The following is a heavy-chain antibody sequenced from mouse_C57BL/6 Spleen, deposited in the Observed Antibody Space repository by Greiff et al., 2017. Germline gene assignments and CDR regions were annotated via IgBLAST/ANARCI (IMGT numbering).Heavy chain of an antibody. J-gene: IGHJ4*01. CDR3: TTDLRAMDY. D-gene: IGHD3-2*02. V-gene: IGHV14-1*01. CDR2: LDPEDGDT. CDR1: GFNIKDYY. Sequence: VHVKQSGAELVRPGASVKLSCTASGFNIKDYYMHWVKQRPEQGLEWIGRLDPEDGDTEYAPKFQGKATMTADTSSNTAYLQLSSLTSEDTAVYYCTTDLRAMDYWGQGTSVTVSS.